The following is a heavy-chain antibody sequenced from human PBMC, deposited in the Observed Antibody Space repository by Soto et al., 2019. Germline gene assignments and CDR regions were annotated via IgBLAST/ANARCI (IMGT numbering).Heavy chain of an antibody. J-gene: IGHJ4*02. CDR2: IYHSGST. CDR1: GGSISSGDYS. V-gene: IGHV4-30-2*05. Sequence: SETLSLTCTVSGGSISSGDYSWSWIRQPPGKGLEWIGYIYHSGSTYYNPSLKSRVTISVDTSKNQFSLKLSSVTAADTAVYYCASSSGGSYYDYWGQGTLLTVSS. CDR3: ASSSGGSYYDY. D-gene: IGHD2-15*01.